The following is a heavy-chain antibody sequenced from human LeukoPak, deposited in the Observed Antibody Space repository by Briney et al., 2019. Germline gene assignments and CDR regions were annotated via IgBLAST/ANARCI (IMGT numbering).Heavy chain of an antibody. D-gene: IGHD2-21*01. J-gene: IGHJ4*02. CDR2: ITYRRSA. CDR1: GSLDIYY. CDR3: AAYGGDWNFDS. V-gene: IGHV4-34*01. Sequence: PSETLSLTCAVYGSLDIYYFMSVRQPPGKGLQWLGEITYRRSADYNPSLKSRLTISIDVPQRQISLQLRSVTAADTAVYYCAAYGGDWNFDSWGQGTLVTVSS.